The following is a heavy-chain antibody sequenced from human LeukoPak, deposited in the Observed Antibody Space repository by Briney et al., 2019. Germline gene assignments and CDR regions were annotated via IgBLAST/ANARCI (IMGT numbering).Heavy chain of an antibody. CDR3: ARDATLLWFGETLGGNFDY. CDR1: GGTFSSYA. J-gene: IGHJ4*02. V-gene: IGHV1-69*01. CDR2: IIPIFDTA. Sequence: SVKVSCKASGGTFSSYAISWVRQAPGQGLEWMGGIIPIFDTAHYAQKFQGRVTITADESTSTAYTELSSLRSEDTAVYYCARDATLLWFGETLGGNFDYWGQGTLVTVSS. D-gene: IGHD3-10*01.